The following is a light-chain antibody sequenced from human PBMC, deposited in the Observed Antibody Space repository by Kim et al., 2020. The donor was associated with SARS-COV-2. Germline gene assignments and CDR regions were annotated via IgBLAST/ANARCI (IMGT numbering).Light chain of an antibody. V-gene: IGLV2-23*01. Sequence: GQSITISCAGTSSDVGIYNLVSWYQQHPGKAPKLMIYEGSKRPSGVSNRFSGSKSGNTASLTISGLQAEDEADYYCCSYAGSSTWVFGGGTQLTVL. CDR1: SSDVGIYNL. CDR3: CSYAGSSTWV. J-gene: IGLJ3*02. CDR2: EGS.